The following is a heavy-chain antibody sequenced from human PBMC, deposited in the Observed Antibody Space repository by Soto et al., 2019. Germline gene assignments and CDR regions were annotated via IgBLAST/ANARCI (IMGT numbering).Heavy chain of an antibody. V-gene: IGHV3-7*01. Sequence: EVQLVESGGGLVQPGGSLRLACAASGFTFSSYWMNWVRQVPGKGLEWVANIKGDGSEKNYVDSVKGRFTLSRDNAKNSLYLQMDSLRVEDTAVYYCGRDLDYYASGSSFDYWGQGTLVTVSS. CDR1: GFTFSSYW. CDR3: GRDLDYYASGSSFDY. J-gene: IGHJ4*02. D-gene: IGHD3-10*01. CDR2: IKGDGSEK.